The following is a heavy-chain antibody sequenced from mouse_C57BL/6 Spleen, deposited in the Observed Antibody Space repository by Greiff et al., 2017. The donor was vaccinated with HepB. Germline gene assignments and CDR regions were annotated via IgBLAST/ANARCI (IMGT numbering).Heavy chain of an antibody. Sequence: QVQLQQSGAELVRPGASVTLSCKASGYTFTDYEMHWVKQTPVHGLEWIGAIDPETGGTAYNQKFKGKAILTAYKSSSTAYMELRSLTSEDSAVYYCTRRNDYYAMDYWGQGTSVTVSS. V-gene: IGHV1-15*01. J-gene: IGHJ4*01. CDR2: IDPETGGT. CDR3: TRRNDYYAMDY. CDR1: GYTFTDYE.